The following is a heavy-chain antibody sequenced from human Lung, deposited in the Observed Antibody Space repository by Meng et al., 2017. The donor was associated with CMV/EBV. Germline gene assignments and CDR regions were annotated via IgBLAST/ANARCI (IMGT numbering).Heavy chain of an antibody. V-gene: IGHV4-34*01. CDR3: ATIAAAERNGMAV. D-gene: IGHD6-13*01. J-gene: IGHJ6*02. CDR1: GGSFSGYY. CDR2: INHSGST. Sequence: SXTLSLXCAVYGGSFSGYYWSWIRQPPGKGLEWIGEINHSGSTNYNPSLKSRVTISVDTSKNQFSLKLSSVTAADTAVYYCATIAAAERNGMAVWGQGTTVTFSS.